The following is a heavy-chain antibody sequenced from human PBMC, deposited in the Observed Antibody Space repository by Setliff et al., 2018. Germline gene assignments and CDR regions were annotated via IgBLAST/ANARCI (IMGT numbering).Heavy chain of an antibody. V-gene: IGHV1-18*03. D-gene: IGHD6-19*01. CDR2: ISAYNGNT. J-gene: IGHJ3*01. CDR3: VREYSGGGLM. Sequence: GASVKVSCKASGYTFTSYGFSWVRQAPGQGLEWMGWISAYNGNTNYGQKYQGRVTMTTDTSTNTVYMELRSLRSDDMAVYFCVREYSGGGLMWGQGTMVTVSS. CDR1: GYTFTSYG.